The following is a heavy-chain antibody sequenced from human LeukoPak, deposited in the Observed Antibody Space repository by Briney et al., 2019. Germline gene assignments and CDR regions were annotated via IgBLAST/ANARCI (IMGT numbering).Heavy chain of an antibody. V-gene: IGHV1-2*02. CDR3: ARERGGDDAFDI. Sequence: GASVKVSCKASGYTFTGYYMHWVRQAPGQGLEWMGWINPNSGGTNYAQKFQGRVTMTRDTSISTAYMELNRLRSDDTAVYYCARERGGDDAFDIWGQGTMVTVSS. CDR1: GYTFTGYY. J-gene: IGHJ3*02. CDR2: INPNSGGT. D-gene: IGHD2-15*01.